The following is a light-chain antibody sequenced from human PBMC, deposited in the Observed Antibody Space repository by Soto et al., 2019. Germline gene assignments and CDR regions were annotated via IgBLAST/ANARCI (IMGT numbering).Light chain of an antibody. J-gene: IGLJ1*01. CDR1: TSNIGAAYD. CDR2: ANN. Sequence: QSVLTQPPSVSGAPGQRVTISCTGTTSNIGAAYDVNWYQQLPGTAPKLLIYANNNRPSGVPDRFSGSKSGTSASLVITGLQAEDEADYYCQSYDSNIYVFGTGTKVTVL. CDR3: QSYDSNIYV. V-gene: IGLV1-40*01.